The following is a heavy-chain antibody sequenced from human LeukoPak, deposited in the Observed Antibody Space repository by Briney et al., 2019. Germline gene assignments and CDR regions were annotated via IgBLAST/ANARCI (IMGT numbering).Heavy chain of an antibody. J-gene: IGHJ4*02. CDR2: TYHSGST. D-gene: IGHD3-10*01. V-gene: IGHV4-30-2*01. CDR3: ASLLWFGELRDY. Sequence: SETLSLTCAVSGGSISSGGYSWSWIRQPPGKGLVWIGYTYHSGSTYYNPSLKSRVTISVGRSKNQFSLKLSSVTAADTAVYYCASLLWFGELRDYWGQGTLVTVSS. CDR1: GGSISSGGYS.